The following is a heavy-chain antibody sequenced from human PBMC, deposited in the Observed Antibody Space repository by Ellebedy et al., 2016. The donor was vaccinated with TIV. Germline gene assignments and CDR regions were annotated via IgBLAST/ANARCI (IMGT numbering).Heavy chain of an antibody. D-gene: IGHD4-23*01. CDR2: ISGSAGST. J-gene: IGHJ4*02. Sequence: GGSLRLSCTASGFTFSNYAMHWVRQAPGKGLEWVSSISGSAGSTYDADSVKGRFTISRDNSKNTLYLQMNTLRAEDTAVYYCAKLTSANSPFDCWGQGTLVTVSS. CDR1: GFTFSNYA. CDR3: AKLTSANSPFDC. V-gene: IGHV3-23*01.